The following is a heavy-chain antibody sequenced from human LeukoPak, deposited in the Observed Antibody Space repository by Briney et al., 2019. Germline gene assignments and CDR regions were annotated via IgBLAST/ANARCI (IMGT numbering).Heavy chain of an antibody. CDR3: ARGGLENGYHSNDGFDI. J-gene: IGHJ3*02. D-gene: IGHD3-22*01. Sequence: SETLSLTCTVSGGSISGYYWSWIRQPPGKGLEWVGYIYYSGSTKYNPSLKSRVTMSVDTSRNQFSLKLSSVTAADTAVYYCARGGLENGYHSNDGFDIWGQGTMVTVS. V-gene: IGHV4-59*01. CDR1: GGSISGYY. CDR2: IYYSGST.